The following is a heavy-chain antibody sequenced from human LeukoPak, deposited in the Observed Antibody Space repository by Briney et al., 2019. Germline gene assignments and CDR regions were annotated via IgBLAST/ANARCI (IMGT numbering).Heavy chain of an antibody. CDR1: GGSISSYY. Sequence: SETLSLTCTVSGGSISSYYWGWIRQPPGKGLEWIRSIYYSGSTYYNPSLKSRVTISVDTSKNQFSLKLSSVTAADTAVYYCARNLVFLNYDFWSGYYTVFDYWGQGTLVTVSS. CDR2: IYYSGST. D-gene: IGHD3-3*01. V-gene: IGHV4-39*01. CDR3: ARNLVFLNYDFWSGYYTVFDY. J-gene: IGHJ4*02.